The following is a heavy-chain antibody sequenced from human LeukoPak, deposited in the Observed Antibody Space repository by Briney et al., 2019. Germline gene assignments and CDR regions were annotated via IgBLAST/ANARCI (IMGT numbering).Heavy chain of an antibody. CDR2: ISGSGGNT. J-gene: IGHJ5*02. CDR3: AKDPSSSWTVNWFDP. D-gene: IGHD6-13*01. CDR1: GFTFSSYA. Sequence: PGGSLTLSCAASGFTFSSYALSWVRQAPGKGLEWVSAISGSGGNTYYADSVKGRFTISRDNSKNTLYLQMNSLRAEDTAVYYCAKDPSSSWTVNWFDPWGQGTLVTVSS. V-gene: IGHV3-23*01.